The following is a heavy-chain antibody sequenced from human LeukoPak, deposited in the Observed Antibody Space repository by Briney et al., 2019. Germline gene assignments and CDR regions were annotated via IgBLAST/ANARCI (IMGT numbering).Heavy chain of an antibody. V-gene: IGHV3-30*02. J-gene: IGHJ4*02. CDR2: IAHHGNNR. CDR3: AKDGSWSCTD. CDR1: GFTFSAPA. D-gene: IGHD2-21*01. Sequence: GGSLRLSCAASGFTFSAPAMHWVRQGPGKGLEWVSYIAHHGNNRYYVDSVRGRFTISRDNSKGTLYLQMNSLRGDDTAIYYCAKDGSWSCTDWGQGTLVTVAP.